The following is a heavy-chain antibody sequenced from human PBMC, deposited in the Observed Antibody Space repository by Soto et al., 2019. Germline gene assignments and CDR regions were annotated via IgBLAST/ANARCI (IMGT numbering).Heavy chain of an antibody. D-gene: IGHD5-18*01. CDR1: GAAVSAGAYY. V-gene: IGHV4-31*03. CDR2: IYESGYT. J-gene: IGHJ5*02. CDR3: VRALRHTAMVYPWSDP. Sequence: NLSLTCTVSGAAVSAGAYYWGSVRQRPGKGLEWVGYIYESGYTYYNTSLKSRLTISLDRSNNQFSLGLTSVTAADTAVYYCVRALRHTAMVYPWSDPRGQGTLGTVSS.